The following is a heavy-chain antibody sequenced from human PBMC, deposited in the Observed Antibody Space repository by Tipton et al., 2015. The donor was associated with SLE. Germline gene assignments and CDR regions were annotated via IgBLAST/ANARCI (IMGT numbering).Heavy chain of an antibody. D-gene: IGHD1-26*01. CDR1: GGSISSGSYY. V-gene: IGHV4-61*02. Sequence: TLSLTCTVSGGSISSGSYYWSWIRQPAGKGLEWIGRIYTSGSTTYNPSLKSRVTISVDTSKNQFSLKLSSVTAADTAVYYCARLFEGGSYYGDAFDIWGQGTMVTVSS. CDR2: IYTSGST. J-gene: IGHJ3*02. CDR3: ARLFEGGSYYGDAFDI.